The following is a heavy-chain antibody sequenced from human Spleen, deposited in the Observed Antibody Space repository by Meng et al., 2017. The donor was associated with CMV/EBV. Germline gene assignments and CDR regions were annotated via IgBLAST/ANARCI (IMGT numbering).Heavy chain of an antibody. CDR2: INWNGGST. J-gene: IGHJ6*02. V-gene: IGHV3-20*04. CDR1: GFTFDDYG. D-gene: IGHD3-3*01. Sequence: GESLKISCAASGFTFDDYGMSWVRQAPGKGLEWVSGINWNGGSTGYADSVKGRFTISRDNAKNSLYLQMNSLRAEDTAVYYCARIRITIFGGFHYGMDVWGQGTTVTVSS. CDR3: ARIRITIFGGFHYGMDV.